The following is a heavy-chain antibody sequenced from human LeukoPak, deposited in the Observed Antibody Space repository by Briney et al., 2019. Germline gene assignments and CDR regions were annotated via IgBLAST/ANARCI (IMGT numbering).Heavy chain of an antibody. Sequence: PGGSLRLSCAASGFTFSDYYMSWIRQAPGKGLEWVSYISSSGSTIYYAASVKGRFTMSRDNAKNSLYLEMNSLRAEDTAVYYCARDIIQLWLGGVGYWGQGTLVTVSS. D-gene: IGHD5-18*01. CDR3: ARDIIQLWLGGVGY. CDR2: ISSSGSTI. J-gene: IGHJ4*02. V-gene: IGHV3-11*04. CDR1: GFTFSDYY.